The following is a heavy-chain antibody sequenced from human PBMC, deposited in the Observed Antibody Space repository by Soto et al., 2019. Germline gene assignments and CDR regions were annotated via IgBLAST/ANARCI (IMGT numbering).Heavy chain of an antibody. Sequence: SETLSLTCTVSGGSISSGGYYWSWIRQHPGKGLEWIGYIYYSGSTYYNPSLKSRVTISVDTSKNQFSLKLSSVTAADTAVYYCARDPNCSSSSCPNYYGMDVWGQGTTVTVSS. CDR2: IYYSGST. CDR1: GGSISSGGYY. V-gene: IGHV4-31*03. CDR3: ARDPNCSSSSCPNYYGMDV. D-gene: IGHD2-2*01. J-gene: IGHJ6*02.